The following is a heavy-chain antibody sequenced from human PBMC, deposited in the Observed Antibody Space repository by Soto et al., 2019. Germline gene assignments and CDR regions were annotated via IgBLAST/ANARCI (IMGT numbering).Heavy chain of an antibody. CDR3: ARGGGGATRASYYYYGMDV. D-gene: IGHD1-26*01. CDR2: INPSGGST. J-gene: IGHJ6*02. Sequence: ASVKVSCKASGYTFTSYYMHWVRQAPGQGLEWMGIINPSGGSTSYAQKFQGRVTMTRDTSTSTVYMELSSLRSEDTAVYYCARGGGGATRASYYYYGMDVWGQGTTVTVSS. V-gene: IGHV1-46*01. CDR1: GYTFTSYY.